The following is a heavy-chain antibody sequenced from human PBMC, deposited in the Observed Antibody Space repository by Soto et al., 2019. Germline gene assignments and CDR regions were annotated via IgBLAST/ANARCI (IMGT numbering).Heavy chain of an antibody. V-gene: IGHV3-72*01. CDR2: IRNKANSYTT. D-gene: IGHD4-4*01. CDR1: GFTFSDHY. CDR3: SRAGILTTPYYFDY. Sequence: EVQLVESGGGLVQPGRSLRLSCAAFGFTFSDHYMDWVRQAPGKGLEWVGRIRNKANSYTTEYAASVKGRFTISSDDSKNSLFLPMYSLKTEDTAVYYCSRAGILTTPYYFDYWGQGTLVTVSS. J-gene: IGHJ4*01.